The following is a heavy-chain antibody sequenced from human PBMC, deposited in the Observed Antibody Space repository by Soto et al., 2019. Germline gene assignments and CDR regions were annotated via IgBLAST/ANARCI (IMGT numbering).Heavy chain of an antibody. J-gene: IGHJ4*02. V-gene: IGHV1-18*04. CDR2: ISAYNGNT. D-gene: IGHD3-10*01. CDR3: ARGIPYGSGSYGYYFDY. CDR1: GDTFTSYG. Sequence: ASVKVSCKASGDTFTSYGISWVRQAPGRGLEWMGWISAYNGNTNYAQKLQGRVTMTTDTSTSTAYMELRSLRSDDTAVYYCARGIPYGSGSYGYYFDYWGQGTLVTVSS.